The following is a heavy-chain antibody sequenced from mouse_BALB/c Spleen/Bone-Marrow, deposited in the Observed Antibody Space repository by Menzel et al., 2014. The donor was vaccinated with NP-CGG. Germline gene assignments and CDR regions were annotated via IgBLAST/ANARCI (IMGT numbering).Heavy chain of an antibody. Sequence: LVESGGGLVKPGGSLKLSCAASGFTFSSYTMSWVRQTPEKRLEWVATITSGGSYTYYPDSVKGRFTISRDIAKXTLYLQMSSLRSEDTAMYYCTRDLYDGYSYYAMDYWGQGTSVTVSS. D-gene: IGHD2-3*01. CDR1: GFTFSSYT. CDR2: ITSGGSYT. CDR3: TRDLYDGYSYYAMDY. J-gene: IGHJ4*01. V-gene: IGHV5-6-4*01.